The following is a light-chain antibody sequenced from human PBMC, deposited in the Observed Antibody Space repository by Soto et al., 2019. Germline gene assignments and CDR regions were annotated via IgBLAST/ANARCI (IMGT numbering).Light chain of an antibody. CDR3: KQSYSTPRT. CDR1: QSIGSC. Sequence: IQMTQFPSTLSVSPGASATLSCRASQSIGSCVAWYQQKPGKAPRLLIYSASSLASGVQARFSGSGSGTDFTLTIRSLQPEDFATYYCKQSYSTPRTFGQGTKVDIK. CDR2: SAS. V-gene: IGKV1-39*01. J-gene: IGKJ1*01.